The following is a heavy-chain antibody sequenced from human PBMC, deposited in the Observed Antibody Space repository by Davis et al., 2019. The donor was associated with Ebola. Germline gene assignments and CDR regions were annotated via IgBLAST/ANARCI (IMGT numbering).Heavy chain of an antibody. CDR1: GYTFTSYG. CDR2: IYYTGST. J-gene: IGHJ4*02. D-gene: IGHD6-6*01. V-gene: IGHV4-59*01. Sequence: SCKASGYTFTSYGISWIRQPPGKGLEWIGYIYYTGSTNYNPSLKSRVTISVDTSKNQFSLKLSSVTAADTAVYYCARGEYRSSSLNFDYWGQGTLVTVSS. CDR3: ARGEYRSSSLNFDY.